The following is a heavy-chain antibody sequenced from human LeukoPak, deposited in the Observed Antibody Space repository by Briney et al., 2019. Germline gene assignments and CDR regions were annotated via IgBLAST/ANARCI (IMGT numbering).Heavy chain of an antibody. Sequence: GGSLRLSCAASGFTFSSYAMHWVRQAPGKGLEWVAVISYDGSNKYYADSVKGRFTISRDNSKNTLYLQMNSLRAEDTAVYYCARDEGHYYDSSGYYYVSKEYAFDIWGQGTMVTVSS. CDR2: ISYDGSNK. CDR1: GFTFSSYA. CDR3: ARDEGHYYDSSGYYYVSKEYAFDI. J-gene: IGHJ3*02. D-gene: IGHD3-22*01. V-gene: IGHV3-30-3*01.